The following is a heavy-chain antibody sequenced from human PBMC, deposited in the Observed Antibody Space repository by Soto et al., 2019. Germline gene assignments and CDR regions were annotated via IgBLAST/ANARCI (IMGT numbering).Heavy chain of an antibody. Sequence: VASVKVSCKASGYTFTSYGISWVRQAPGQGLEWMGGIIPIFGTANYAQKFQGRVTITADESTSTAYMELSSLRSEDTAVYYCARRILDYGDASFDYWGQGTLVTVSS. CDR2: IIPIFGTA. CDR3: ARRILDYGDASFDY. CDR1: GYTFTSYG. V-gene: IGHV1-69*13. D-gene: IGHD4-17*01. J-gene: IGHJ4*02.